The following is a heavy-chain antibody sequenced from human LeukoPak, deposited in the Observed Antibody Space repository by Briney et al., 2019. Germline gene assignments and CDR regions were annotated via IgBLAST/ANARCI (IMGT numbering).Heavy chain of an antibody. Sequence: GGSLRLSCAASGFTFSSYGMHWVRQAPGKGLEWVAVISYDGSNKYYADSVKGRFTISRDNSKNTLYLQMGSLRAEDMAVYYCARVGYCSSTSCYLGAFDIWGQGTMVTVSS. CDR3: ARVGYCSSTSCYLGAFDI. J-gene: IGHJ3*02. CDR1: GFTFSSYG. V-gene: IGHV3-30*03. CDR2: ISYDGSNK. D-gene: IGHD2-2*01.